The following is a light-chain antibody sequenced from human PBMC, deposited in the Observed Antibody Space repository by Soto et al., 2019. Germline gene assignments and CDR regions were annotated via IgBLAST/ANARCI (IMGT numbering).Light chain of an antibody. CDR3: QVWDSSSDHPV. J-gene: IGLJ3*02. CDR2: DDS. CDR1: NIGSKS. Sequence: SYELTQPPSVSVAPGQTARITCGGNNIGSKSVHGYQQKPGQAPVLVVYDDSDLPSGIPERFSGSNSGNTATLTISRVAAGDEADYYCQVWDSSSDHPVFGGGTKLTVL. V-gene: IGLV3-21*02.